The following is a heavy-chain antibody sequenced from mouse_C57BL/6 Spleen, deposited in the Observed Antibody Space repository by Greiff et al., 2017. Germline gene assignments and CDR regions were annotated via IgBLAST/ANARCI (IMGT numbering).Heavy chain of an antibody. V-gene: IGHV1-72*01. CDR1: GYTFTGYW. D-gene: IGHD2-1*01. CDR3: AREETLLYYFDY. Sequence: QVQLQQPGAELVKPGASVKLSCKASGYTFTGYWMHWVKQRPGRGLEWIGRIDPNSGGTKYNEKFKSKATLTVDKPSTTAYMQLSSLTSADSAAYYCAREETLLYYFDYWGQGTTLTVSS. J-gene: IGHJ2*01. CDR2: IDPNSGGT.